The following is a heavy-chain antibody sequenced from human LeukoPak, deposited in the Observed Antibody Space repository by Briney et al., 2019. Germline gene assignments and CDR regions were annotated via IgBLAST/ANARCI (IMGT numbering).Heavy chain of an antibody. V-gene: IGHV3-23*01. CDR3: AKEYSHYDSSGFDY. D-gene: IGHD3-22*01. CDR1: GFTFSSYA. J-gene: IGHJ4*02. CDR2: ISGSGGST. Sequence: SGGSLRLSCAASGFTFSSYAMSWVRQAPGEGLEWVSAISGSGGSTYYADSVKGRFTISRDNSKNTLYLQMNSLRAEDTAVYYCAKEYSHYDSSGFDYWGQGTLVTVSS.